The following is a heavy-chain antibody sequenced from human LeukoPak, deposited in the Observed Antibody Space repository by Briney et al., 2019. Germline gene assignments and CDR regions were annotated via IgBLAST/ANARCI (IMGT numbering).Heavy chain of an antibody. CDR1: GFTFSSYE. Sequence: GGSLRLSCAASGFTFSSYEMNWVRQAPGKGLEWVSYTSSSGSTIYYADSVKGRFTISRDNAKNSLYLQMNSLRAEDTAVYYCARGRSNNRKLWFGELFSHGEIYSLYGDYYYMDVWGKGTTVTISS. CDR2: TSSSGSTI. J-gene: IGHJ6*03. D-gene: IGHD3-10*01. CDR3: ARGRSNNRKLWFGELFSHGEIYSLYGDYYYMDV. V-gene: IGHV3-48*03.